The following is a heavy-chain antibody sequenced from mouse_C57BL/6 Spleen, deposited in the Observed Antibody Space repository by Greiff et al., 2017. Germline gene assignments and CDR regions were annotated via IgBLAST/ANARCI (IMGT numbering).Heavy chain of an antibody. CDR2: IRSKSSNYAT. V-gene: IGHV10-3*01. J-gene: IGHJ4*01. D-gene: IGHD2-3*01. CDR1: GFTFNTYA. CDR3: VREGWLLPVYAMDY. Sequence: EVQLVESGGGLVQPKGSLKLSCAASGFTFNTYAMHWVRQAPGKGLEWVARIRSKSSNYATYYADSVKDRFTISRDDSQSMLYLQMNNLKTEDTARYYCVREGWLLPVYAMDYWGQGTSVTVSS.